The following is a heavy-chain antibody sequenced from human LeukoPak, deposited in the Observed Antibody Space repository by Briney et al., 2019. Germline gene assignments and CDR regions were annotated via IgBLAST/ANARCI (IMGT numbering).Heavy chain of an antibody. D-gene: IGHD3-10*01. V-gene: IGHV4-59*08. CDR1: DGSISSYY. CDR2: IYYSGST. CDR3: AGGSGSYFVY. J-gene: IGHJ4*02. Sequence: PSETLSLTCTVSDGSISSYYWSWIRQPPGKGLEWIGYIYYSGSTNYNPSLKSRVIISVDTSKKQFSLKLSSVTAADTAVYYCAGGSGSYFVYWGQGTLVTVSS.